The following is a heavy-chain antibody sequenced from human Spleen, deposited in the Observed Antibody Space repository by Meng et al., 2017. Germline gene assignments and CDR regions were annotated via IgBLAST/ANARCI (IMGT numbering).Heavy chain of an antibody. CDR2: INHSGST. Sequence: QVQLQQWGAGLLKPSETLSLPCAVYGGSFSGYYWSWIRQPPGKGLEWIGEINHSGSTNYNPSLKSRVTISVDTSKNQFSLKLSSVTAADTAVYYCARVRSSSWHYFDYWGQGTLVTVSS. CDR3: ARVRSSSWHYFDY. CDR1: GGSFSGYY. V-gene: IGHV4-34*01. J-gene: IGHJ4*02. D-gene: IGHD6-13*01.